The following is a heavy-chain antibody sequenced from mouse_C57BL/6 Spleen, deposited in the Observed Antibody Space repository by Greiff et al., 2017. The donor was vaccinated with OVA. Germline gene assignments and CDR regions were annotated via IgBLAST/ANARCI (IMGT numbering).Heavy chain of an antibody. J-gene: IGHJ4*01. V-gene: IGHV3-6*01. CDR1: GYSITSGYY. CDR3: AREGNGYYVYYAMDY. CDR2: ISYDGSN. D-gene: IGHD2-3*01. Sequence: EVQLVESGPGLVKPSQSLSLTCSVTGYSITSGYYWNWIRQFPGNKLEWMGYISYDGSNNYNPSLKNRISITRDTSKNQFFLKLNSVTTEDTATYYCAREGNGYYVYYAMDYWGQGTSVTVSS.